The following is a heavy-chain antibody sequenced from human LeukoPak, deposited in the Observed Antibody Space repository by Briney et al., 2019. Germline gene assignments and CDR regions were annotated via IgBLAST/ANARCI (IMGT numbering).Heavy chain of an antibody. CDR3: ARHSSGYYYVFDY. CDR2: INHSGST. Sequence: SETLSLTCAVYGGSFSGYYWSWIRQPPGTGLEWIGEINHSGSTNYNPSLKSRVTISVDTSKNQFSLKLSSVTAADTAVYYCARHSSGYYYVFDYWGQGTLVTVSS. V-gene: IGHV4-34*01. CDR1: GGSFSGYY. J-gene: IGHJ4*02. D-gene: IGHD3-22*01.